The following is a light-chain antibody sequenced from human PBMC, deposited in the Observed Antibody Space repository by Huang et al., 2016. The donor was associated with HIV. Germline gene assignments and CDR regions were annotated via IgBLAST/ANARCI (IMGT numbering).Light chain of an antibody. CDR3: QQSHTFPLT. V-gene: IGKV1-39*01. J-gene: IGKJ1*01. CDR2: GVS. CDR1: QTVTTY. Sequence: DIQMTQSPSSLSASVGDRVTITCRASQTVTTYLNWYQQKSGHAPKLLIYGVSTLQSEVPSRVSGGKSGTDFILTIDSLQPEDCATYYCQQSHTFPLTFGQGTTVAVK.